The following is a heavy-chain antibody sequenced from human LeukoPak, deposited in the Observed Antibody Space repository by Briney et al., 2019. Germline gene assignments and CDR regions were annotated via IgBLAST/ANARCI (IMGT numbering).Heavy chain of an antibody. J-gene: IGHJ2*01. V-gene: IGHV4-39*01. CDR3: ARHEPLAKYFDL. Sequence: SETLSLTCTVSGGSISSSSYYWGWIRQPPGKGPEWIGSIYYSGSTYYNPSLKSRVTISVDTSKNQFSLKLSSVTAADTAVYYCARHEPLAKYFDLWGRGTLVTVSS. CDR1: GGSISSSSYY. CDR2: IYYSGST.